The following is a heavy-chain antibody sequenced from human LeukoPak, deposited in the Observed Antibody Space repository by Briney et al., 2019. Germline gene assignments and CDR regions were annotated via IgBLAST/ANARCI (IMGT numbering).Heavy chain of an antibody. J-gene: IGHJ4*02. CDR2: IYYSGGT. V-gene: IGHV4-59*08. D-gene: IGHD3-16*02. CDR3: ARSRLGGLIVFDY. Sequence: SSETLSLTCTVSGGSISSYYWSWIRQPPGKGLEWIGYIYYSGGTNYNPSLKSRVTISVDTSKNQFSLKLTSVTAADTAVYYCARSRLGGLIVFDYWGQGTLVTVSS. CDR1: GGSISSYY.